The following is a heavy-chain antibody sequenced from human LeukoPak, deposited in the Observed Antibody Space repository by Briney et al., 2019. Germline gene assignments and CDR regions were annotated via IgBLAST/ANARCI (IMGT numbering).Heavy chain of an antibody. CDR3: AGGSYYRYYFDY. Sequence: SETLSLTCTVPGGSISSYSWSWIRQPAGKGLEWIGRIYTSGSTNYNPSLKSRVTRSIYTSKNQFSLKRSSVTAADTAVYYCAGGSYYRYYFDYWGQGTLVTVSS. D-gene: IGHD3-10*01. V-gene: IGHV4-4*07. J-gene: IGHJ4*02. CDR1: GGSISSYS. CDR2: IYTSGST.